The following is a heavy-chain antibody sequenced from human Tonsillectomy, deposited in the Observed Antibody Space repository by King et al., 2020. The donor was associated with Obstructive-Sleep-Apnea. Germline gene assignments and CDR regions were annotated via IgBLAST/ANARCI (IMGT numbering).Heavy chain of an antibody. D-gene: IGHD6-19*01. CDR3: AKDRAEYSSGWSFYYGMDV. V-gene: IGHV3-9*01. Sequence: VQLVESGGGLVQPGRSLRLSCAGSGFTFDDYAMHWVRQAPGKGLEWVSGISWNSGSIGYADSVKGRFTISRDNAKNSLYLQMNSLRAEDTALYYCAKDRAEYSSGWSFYYGMDVWGQGTTVTVSS. J-gene: IGHJ6*02. CDR2: ISWNSGSI. CDR1: GFTFDDYA.